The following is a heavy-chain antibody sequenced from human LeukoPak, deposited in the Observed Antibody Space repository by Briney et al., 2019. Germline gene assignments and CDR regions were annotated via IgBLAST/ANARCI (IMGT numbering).Heavy chain of an antibody. D-gene: IGHD3-9*01. J-gene: IGHJ4*02. CDR1: GFTFNSYH. CDR2: IKSNTDGGTS. Sequence: PGRSLRLSCVASGFTFNSYHMHWVRQAPGKGLEWVGRIKSNTDGGTSDCAAPVNGRFTISRDDSKNTLYLQMNSLKTEDTAVYYCVRRYFDPTHFDYWGQGTLVTVSS. V-gene: IGHV3-15*01. CDR3: VRRYFDPTHFDY.